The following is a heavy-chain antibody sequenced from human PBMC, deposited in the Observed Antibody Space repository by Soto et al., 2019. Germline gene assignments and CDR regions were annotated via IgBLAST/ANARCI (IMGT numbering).Heavy chain of an antibody. Sequence: SETLSLTCTVSGGSISSSSYYWGWIRQPPGKGLEWIGSIYYSGSTYYNPSLKSRVTISVDTSKNQFSLKLSSVPAADTAVYYCARHHIAAAGTSAFDIWGQGTMVTVSS. CDR2: IYYSGST. V-gene: IGHV4-39*01. CDR3: ARHHIAAAGTSAFDI. D-gene: IGHD6-13*01. J-gene: IGHJ3*02. CDR1: GGSISSSSYY.